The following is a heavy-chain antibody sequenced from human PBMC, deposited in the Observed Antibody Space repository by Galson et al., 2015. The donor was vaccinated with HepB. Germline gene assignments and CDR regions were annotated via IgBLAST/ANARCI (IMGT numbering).Heavy chain of an antibody. Sequence: SLRLSCAASGFTFSNYAMTWVRQAPGKGLEWVSSISAGGDTTYYADSVKGRFTISRDNSRSTLYLQMNSLRFEDTALYYCARDGIVGAPRGDNFCDYWGQGTLVAVSS. D-gene: IGHD1-26*01. V-gene: IGHV3-23*01. J-gene: IGHJ4*02. CDR1: GFTFSNYA. CDR3: ARDGIVGAPRGDNFCDY. CDR2: ISAGGDTT.